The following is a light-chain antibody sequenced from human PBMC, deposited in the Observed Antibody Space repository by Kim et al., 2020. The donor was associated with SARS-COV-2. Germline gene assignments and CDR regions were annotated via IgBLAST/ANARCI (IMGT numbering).Light chain of an antibody. V-gene: IGKV1-5*03. J-gene: IGKJ1*01. CDR3: QRYSGSWT. Sequence: DIQMTQSPATLSASVGDRVTISCRASQNIITWLAWYQQKPGGAPKLLIYKASTLESGVPSRFSGSGSGTEFTLTISSLQPDDFATYYCQRYSGSWTFGQGTKVDIK. CDR1: QNIITW. CDR2: KAS.